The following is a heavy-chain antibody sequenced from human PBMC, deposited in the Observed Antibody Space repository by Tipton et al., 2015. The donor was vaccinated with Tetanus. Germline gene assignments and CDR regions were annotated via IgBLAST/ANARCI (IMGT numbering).Heavy chain of an antibody. CDR2: VYYTGDT. CDR1: GDSIRSYY. D-gene: IGHD3-3*01. Sequence: TLSLTCTVSGDSIRSYYLTWIRQPPGKGLEWVGYVYYTGDTNYNPSLKSRVTISMDRSENQISLKMTSVTAADTAVYYCARIYDFWSGYYSDHWGQGTLVTVSS. V-gene: IGHV4-59*01. J-gene: IGHJ4*02. CDR3: ARIYDFWSGYYSDH.